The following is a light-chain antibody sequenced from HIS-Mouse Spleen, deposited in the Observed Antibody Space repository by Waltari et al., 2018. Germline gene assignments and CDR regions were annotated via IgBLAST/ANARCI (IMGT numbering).Light chain of an antibody. V-gene: IGLV2-23*01. J-gene: IGLJ3*02. CDR3: CSYAGSSTYWV. CDR1: SSDVGCSNL. Sequence: QSALTQPPSESESPGQSITTSCTGTSSDVGCSNLFSRYQQHPGKAPKLMIYEGSKRPSGVSNRFSGSKSGNTASLTISGLQAEDEADYYCCSYAGSSTYWVFGGGTKLTVL. CDR2: EGS.